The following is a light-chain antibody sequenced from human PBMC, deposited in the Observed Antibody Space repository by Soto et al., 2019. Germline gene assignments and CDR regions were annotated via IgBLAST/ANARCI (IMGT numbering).Light chain of an antibody. CDR3: VAWDARLYGQV. CDR1: TSNIGSNY. CDR2: KNS. V-gene: IGLV1-47*01. Sequence: SVLTQPPSASGTPGQRVTITCSGSTSNIGSNYVYWYEQLPGTAPKLLIYKNSQRPSGVPDRISGSKSGTSASLAISGLRSEDEADYYCVAWDARLYGQVFGGGTQLTVL. J-gene: IGLJ3*02.